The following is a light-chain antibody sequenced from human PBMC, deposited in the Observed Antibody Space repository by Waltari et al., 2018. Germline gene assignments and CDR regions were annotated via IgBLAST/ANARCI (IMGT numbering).Light chain of an antibody. V-gene: IGLV3-19*01. CDR2: GKD. Sequence: SSELTQDPAVSVALGQTVRITCQGDSLRSYYATWYQQKPGQAPVLVIYGKDNRPSGIPDRCSGSRSGTTASLTITGAQAEDEADDYCNSRDSSFNHWVFGGGTKLTVL. J-gene: IGLJ3*02. CDR3: NSRDSSFNHWV. CDR1: SLRSYY.